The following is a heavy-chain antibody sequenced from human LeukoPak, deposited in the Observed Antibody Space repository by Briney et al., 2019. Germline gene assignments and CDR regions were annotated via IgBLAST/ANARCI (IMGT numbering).Heavy chain of an antibody. J-gene: IGHJ4*02. Sequence: PSETLSLTCTVSGGSISSYYWSWIRQPPGKGLEWIGEINHSGSTNYNPSLKSRVTISVDTSKNQFSLKLSSVTAADTAVYYCARGFWGSNFDYWGQGTLVTVSS. V-gene: IGHV4-34*01. CDR1: GGSISSYY. D-gene: IGHD7-27*01. CDR2: INHSGST. CDR3: ARGFWGSNFDY.